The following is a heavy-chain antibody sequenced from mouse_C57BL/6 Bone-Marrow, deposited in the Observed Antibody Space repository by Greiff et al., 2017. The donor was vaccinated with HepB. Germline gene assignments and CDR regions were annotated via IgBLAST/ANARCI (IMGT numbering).Heavy chain of an antibody. J-gene: IGHJ4*01. CDR2: IRSKSNNYAT. Sequence: EVQRVESGGGLVQPKGSLKLSCAASGFSFNTYAMNWVRQAPGKGLEWVARIRSKSNNYATYYADSVKDRFTISRDDSESMLYLQMNNLKTEDTAMYYCVSNYDAMDYWGQGTSVTVSS. CDR1: GFSFNTYA. CDR3: VSNYDAMDY. V-gene: IGHV10-1*01.